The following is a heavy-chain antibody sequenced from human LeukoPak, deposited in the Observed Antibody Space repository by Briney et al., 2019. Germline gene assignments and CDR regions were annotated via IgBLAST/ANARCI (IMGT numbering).Heavy chain of an antibody. Sequence: SETLSLTCTVSGGSISSGSYYWSWIRQPAGKGLEWIGRIYTSGSTNYNPSLKSRVTISVDTSKNQFSLKLSSVTAADTAVYYCARRRGEKQQLASGYYFDYWGQGTLVTVSS. D-gene: IGHD6-13*01. CDR1: GGSISSGSYY. V-gene: IGHV4-61*02. J-gene: IGHJ4*02. CDR3: ARRRGEKQQLASGYYFDY. CDR2: IYTSGST.